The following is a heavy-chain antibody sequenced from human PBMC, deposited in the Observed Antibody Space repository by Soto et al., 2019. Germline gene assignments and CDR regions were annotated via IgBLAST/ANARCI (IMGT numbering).Heavy chain of an antibody. CDR2: INHSGST. D-gene: IGHD2-15*01. J-gene: IGHJ6*02. Sequence: SETLSLTCAVYGGSFSGYYWSWIRQPPGKGLEWIGEINHSGSTNYNPSLKSRVTISVDTSKNQFSLKLSSVTAADTAVYYCARGPYDIGDIVVVVAPTLGGMDVWGQGTTVTVSS. V-gene: IGHV4-34*01. CDR3: ARGPYDIGDIVVVVAPTLGGMDV. CDR1: GGSFSGYY.